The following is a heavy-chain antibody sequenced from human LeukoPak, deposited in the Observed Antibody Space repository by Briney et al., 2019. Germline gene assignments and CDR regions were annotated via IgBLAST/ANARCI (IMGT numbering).Heavy chain of an antibody. V-gene: IGHV3-30*03. CDR1: GFTFSSYG. J-gene: IGHJ4*02. CDR3: AREIGGDHHYFEH. CDR2: ISYDGSNK. D-gene: IGHD1-26*01. Sequence: PGRSLRLSCAASGFTFSSYGMHWVRQAPGKGLEWVAVISYDGSNKYYADSVKGRFTISRDNSQNTLYLQMNSLRVEDTATYYCAREIGGDHHYFEHWGQGTVVTVSS.